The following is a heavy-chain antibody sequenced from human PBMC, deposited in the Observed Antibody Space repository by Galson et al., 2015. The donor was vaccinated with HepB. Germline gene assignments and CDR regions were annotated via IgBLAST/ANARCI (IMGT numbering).Heavy chain of an antibody. J-gene: IGHJ5*02. CDR3: AREVQVVRGVIHNWFDP. V-gene: IGHV3-33*08. CDR2: IWYDGSNK. D-gene: IGHD3-10*01. CDR1: GFTFSSYG. Sequence: SLRLSCAASGFTFSSYGMHWVRQAPGKGLEWVAVIWYDGSNKYYADSVKGRFTISRDNSKNTLYLQMNSLRAEGTAVYYCAREVQVVRGVIHNWFDPWGQGTLVTVSS.